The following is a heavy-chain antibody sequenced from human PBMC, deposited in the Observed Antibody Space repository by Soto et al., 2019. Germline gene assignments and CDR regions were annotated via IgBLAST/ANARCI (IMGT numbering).Heavy chain of an antibody. CDR3: ARDNGGYSYGFIAGTFDY. CDR2: ISSSGSTI. Sequence: GGSLRLSCAASGFTFSSYEMNWVRQAPGKGLEWVSYISSSGSTIYYADSVKGRFTISRDNAKNSLYLQMNSLRAEDTAVYYCARDNGGYSYGFIAGTFDYWGQGTLVTSPQ. J-gene: IGHJ4*02. CDR1: GFTFSSYE. V-gene: IGHV3-48*03. D-gene: IGHD5-18*01.